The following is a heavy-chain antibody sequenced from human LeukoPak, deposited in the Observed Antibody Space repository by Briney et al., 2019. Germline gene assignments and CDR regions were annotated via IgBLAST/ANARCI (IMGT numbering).Heavy chain of an antibody. CDR1: GGSISSYY. V-gene: IGHV4-59*08. CDR3: ARHIWFGESPHYYYGMDV. Sequence: SETLSLTCTVSGGSISSYYCSWIRQPPGKGLEWIGYIYYSGSTTYNPSLKSRVTISIDTSKNQFSLKLSSVTAADTAVYYCARHIWFGESPHYYYGMDVWGQGTTVTVSS. D-gene: IGHD3-10*01. J-gene: IGHJ6*02. CDR2: IYYSGST.